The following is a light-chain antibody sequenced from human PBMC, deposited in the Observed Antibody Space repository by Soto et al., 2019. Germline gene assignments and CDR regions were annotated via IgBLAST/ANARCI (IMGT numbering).Light chain of an antibody. V-gene: IGLV2-14*03. J-gene: IGLJ1*01. CDR3: CSYTTSSTYV. Sequence: LTKPASVYGSHGQSITISCTGSFSDVGPHDYVSWYQQHPGKAPKLVIYDVTNRPSGVSSRFSGSKSGNTASLTISGLQAEDEADYYCCSYTTSSTYVFGTGTKVTV. CDR2: DVT. CDR1: FSDVGPHDY.